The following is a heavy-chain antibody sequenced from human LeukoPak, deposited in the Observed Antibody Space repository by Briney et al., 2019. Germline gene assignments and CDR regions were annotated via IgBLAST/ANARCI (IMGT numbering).Heavy chain of an antibody. J-gene: IGHJ4*02. CDR2: ISYDGSNK. V-gene: IGHV3-30-3*01. D-gene: IGHD1-26*01. CDR1: GFTFSSYA. Sequence: PGGSLRLSCAASGFTFSSYAMHWVRQAPGKGLEWVALISYDGSNKYYADSVKGRFTISRDDSRNTLYLQMNSLRGDDTAVYYCAKDVGKWESLHFFDYWGQGTLVTVSS. CDR3: AKDVGKWESLHFFDY.